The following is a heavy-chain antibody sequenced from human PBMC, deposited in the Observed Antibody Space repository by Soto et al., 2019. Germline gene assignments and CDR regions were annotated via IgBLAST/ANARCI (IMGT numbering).Heavy chain of an antibody. J-gene: IGHJ1*01. CDR1: GFTFSSYG. D-gene: IGHD6-19*01. CDR2: ISYDGSNK. CDR3: AKSSGWSSRSEYFQH. Sequence: VQLVESGGGVVQPGRSLRLSCAASGFTFSSYGMHWVRQAPGKGLEWVAVISYDGSNKYYADSVKGRFTISRDNSKNTLYLQMNSLRAEDTAVYYCAKSSGWSSRSEYFQHWGQGTLVTVSS. V-gene: IGHV3-30*18.